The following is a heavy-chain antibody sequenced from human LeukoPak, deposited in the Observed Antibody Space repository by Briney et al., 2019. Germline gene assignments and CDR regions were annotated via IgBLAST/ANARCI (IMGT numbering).Heavy chain of an antibody. Sequence: PGGPLRLSCAASGFHFSRYSMNWARPAPGKGLEGVSSISSSSSYIYYADSVKGRFTISRDNAKNTLYLQMNSLRAEDTAVYYCARDIGFGVVVNDLGIDYWGQGALVTVSS. CDR3: ARDIGFGVVVNDLGIDY. V-gene: IGHV3-21*01. CDR1: GFHFSRYS. D-gene: IGHD3-22*01. J-gene: IGHJ4*02. CDR2: ISSSSSYI.